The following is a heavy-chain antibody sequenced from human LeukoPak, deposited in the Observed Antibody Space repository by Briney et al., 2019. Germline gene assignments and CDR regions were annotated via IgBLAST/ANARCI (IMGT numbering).Heavy chain of an antibody. Sequence: PGRSLRLSCTVSGFTFGDHAMSWVRQAPGKGLEWVGFIRSKTYGGTTDYAASVKGRFIISRDDSTSIAYLQMNSLKTEDTAVYYCTRGPIQLWLYHGMDVWGQGTTVTVSS. CDR1: GFTFGDHA. J-gene: IGHJ6*02. D-gene: IGHD5-18*01. CDR3: TRGPIQLWLYHGMDV. CDR2: IRSKTYGGTT. V-gene: IGHV3-49*04.